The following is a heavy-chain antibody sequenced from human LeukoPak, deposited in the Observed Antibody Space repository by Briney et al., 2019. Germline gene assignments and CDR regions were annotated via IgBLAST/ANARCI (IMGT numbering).Heavy chain of an antibody. D-gene: IGHD3-22*01. CDR2: INPDSGGS. CDR1: GFKFTDYY. CDR3: ARGYDDSGYYYAPFDY. V-gene: IGHV1-2*02. Sequence: ASVKVSCTASGFKFTDYYLHWVRQAPGQGLEWMGWINPDSGGSKYAQRFQGRVAMTRDTSIATAYMVLSRLTSDDSAVYYCARGYDDSGYYYAPFDYWGQGSLVSVAS. J-gene: IGHJ4*02.